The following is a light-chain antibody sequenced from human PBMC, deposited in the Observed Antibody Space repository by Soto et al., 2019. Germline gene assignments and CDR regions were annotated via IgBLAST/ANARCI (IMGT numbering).Light chain of an antibody. CDR3: GAWDGSLGVVV. J-gene: IGLJ2*01. CDR2: DNN. V-gene: IGLV1-51*01. CDR1: SSNIGNNY. Sequence: QSVLTQPPSVSAAPGQKVTISCSGSSSNIGNNYVSWYQQLPGTAPKVLIYDNNKRPSGIPDRFSGSKSGTSATLGITGLQTGDEADYYCGAWDGSLGVVVFGGGTKVTVL.